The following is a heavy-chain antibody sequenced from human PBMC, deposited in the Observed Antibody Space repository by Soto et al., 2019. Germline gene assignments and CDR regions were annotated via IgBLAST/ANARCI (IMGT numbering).Heavy chain of an antibody. CDR3: ARDYLRLGYFDY. D-gene: IGHD3-9*01. CDR1: GASISSGAYF. V-gene: IGHV4-31*03. Sequence: SETLSLTCTVSGASISSGAYFWSWIRQHPGKGLECIGHIYFSGATDYNPSLKSRVTISLDTSKTQFSLNLSSVTAADTAVYYCARDYLRLGYFDYWGQGVRVTVSA. J-gene: IGHJ4*02. CDR2: IYFSGAT.